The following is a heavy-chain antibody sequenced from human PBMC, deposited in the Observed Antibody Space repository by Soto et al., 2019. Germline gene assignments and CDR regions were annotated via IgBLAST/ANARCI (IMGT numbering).Heavy chain of an antibody. D-gene: IGHD4-17*01. CDR1: GGSMSKFY. CDR2: VYATGTS. Sequence: PSETLSLTCSVSGGSMSKFYWSWIRKTAGKGLEWMGRVYATGTSDYNPSLRSRIAMSVDISKKTFSLRLRSVTAADTGVYYCVRDGSKTLRDCFDPWGQGILVTV. J-gene: IGHJ5*02. CDR3: VRDGSKTLRDCFDP. V-gene: IGHV4-4*07.